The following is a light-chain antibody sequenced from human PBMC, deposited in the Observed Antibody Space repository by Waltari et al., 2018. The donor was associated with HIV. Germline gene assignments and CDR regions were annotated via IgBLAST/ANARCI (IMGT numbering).Light chain of an antibody. V-gene: IGLV7-46*01. Sequence: QAVVTQEPALTVSPGGTVTLTCGSSSGPVTSVPYPHWFQQKPGQAPRALIYDTNNKHSWTPARFSGSLLGGKAALTLSGAQPEDEADYFCLLSYSGARPAIFGGGTKLSVL. J-gene: IGLJ2*01. CDR1: SGPVTSVPY. CDR3: LLSYSGARPAI. CDR2: DTN.